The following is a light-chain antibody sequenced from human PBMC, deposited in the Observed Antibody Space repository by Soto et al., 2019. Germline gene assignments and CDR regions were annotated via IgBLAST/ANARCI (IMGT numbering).Light chain of an antibody. J-gene: IGKJ1*01. V-gene: IGKV1-27*01. Sequence: DIQMTQSPSSLSASVGDRVTITFRASQGISNYLAWYQQKPGKVPKLLIYAASTLQSGVPSRFSGSGPGTDFNLPSSTLQPVDVATYYSPEYNTAQWTCGQGTKVDIK. CDR3: PEYNTAQWT. CDR2: AAS. CDR1: QGISNY.